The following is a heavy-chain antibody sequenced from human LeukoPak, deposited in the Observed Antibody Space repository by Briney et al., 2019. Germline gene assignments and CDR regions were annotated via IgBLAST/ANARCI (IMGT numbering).Heavy chain of an antibody. CDR3: ARRAGGEYYYDSSGYQNYYGMDV. D-gene: IGHD3-22*01. J-gene: IGHJ6*02. CDR1: GYTFTSYG. V-gene: IGHV1-18*01. CDR2: IGAYNGNT. Sequence: ASVKVSCKASGYTFTSYGISWLRQAPGQGLEWMGWIGAYNGNTNYAQKLQGRVTMTTDTSTSTAYMELRSLRSDDTAVYYCARRAGGEYYYDSSGYQNYYGMDVWGQGTTVTVSS.